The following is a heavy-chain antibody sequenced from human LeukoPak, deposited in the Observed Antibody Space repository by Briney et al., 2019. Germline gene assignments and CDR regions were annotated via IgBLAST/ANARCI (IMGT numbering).Heavy chain of an antibody. J-gene: IGHJ4*02. Sequence: ASVKVSCKASGYTFTGYYMHWVRQAPGQGLEWMGWINPNSGGTNYAQKFQGRVTMTRDTSTSTAYMELSRLRSDDTAVYYCARATVGYFDWLTVDYWGQGTLVTVSS. CDR1: GYTFTGYY. D-gene: IGHD3-9*01. CDR3: ARATVGYFDWLTVDY. CDR2: INPNSGGT. V-gene: IGHV1-2*02.